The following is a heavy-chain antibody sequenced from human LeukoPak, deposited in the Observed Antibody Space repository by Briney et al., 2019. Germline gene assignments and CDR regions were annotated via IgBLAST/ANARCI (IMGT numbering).Heavy chain of an antibody. V-gene: IGHV3-21*01. Sequence: GGSLRLSCAASGFTFSSYAMNWVRQAPGKGLEWVSSISSSGSYIYYADSVKGRFTISRDNAKNSLYLQMNSLRAEDTAVYYCARAVVYYYDSSGYLDYWGQGTLVTVSS. CDR3: ARAVVYYYDSSGYLDY. D-gene: IGHD3-22*01. J-gene: IGHJ4*02. CDR2: ISSSGSYI. CDR1: GFTFSSYA.